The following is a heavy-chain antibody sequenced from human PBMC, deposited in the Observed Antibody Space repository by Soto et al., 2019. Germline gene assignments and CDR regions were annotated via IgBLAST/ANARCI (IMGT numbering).Heavy chain of an antibody. CDR3: AKDRGFGLSTAPYYYYSIDV. Sequence: GGSLRLSCAASGFTFSSYGMHWVRQAPGKGLEWVAVISYDGSNKYYADSVKGRFTISRDNSKNTLYPQMNSLRAEDTAVYYCAKDRGFGLSTAPYYYYSIDVSGQALMVTV. J-gene: IGHJ6*02. CDR2: ISYDGSNK. D-gene: IGHD3-10*01. CDR1: GFTFSSYG. V-gene: IGHV3-30*18.